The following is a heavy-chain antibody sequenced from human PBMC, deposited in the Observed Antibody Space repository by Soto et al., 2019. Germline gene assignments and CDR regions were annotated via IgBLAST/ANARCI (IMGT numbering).Heavy chain of an antibody. Sequence: ASVKVSCKASGYTFTSYGISWVRQAPGQGLEWMGWISAYNGNTNYAQKLQGRVTMTTDTSTSTAYMELRSLRSDDTAVYYCARDGVTIFGVVKALYRFDYWGQGTLVTVSS. CDR1: GYTFTSYG. CDR2: ISAYNGNT. D-gene: IGHD3-3*01. CDR3: ARDGVTIFGVVKALYRFDY. J-gene: IGHJ4*02. V-gene: IGHV1-18*01.